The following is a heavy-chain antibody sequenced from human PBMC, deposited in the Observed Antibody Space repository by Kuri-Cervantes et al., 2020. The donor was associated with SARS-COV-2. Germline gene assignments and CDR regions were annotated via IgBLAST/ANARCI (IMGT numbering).Heavy chain of an antibody. J-gene: IGHJ4*02. V-gene: IGHV3-7*01. D-gene: IGHD6-13*01. CDR2: IKQDGSEK. Sequence: ETLSLTCAVSGYSISSGYYWGWVRQAPGKGLEWVANIKQDGSEKYYVDSVKGRFTISRDNAKNSLYLQMNSLRAEDTAVYYCARVRSWDEYFDYWGQGTLVTVSS. CDR3: ARVRSWDEYFDY. CDR1: GYSISSGYY.